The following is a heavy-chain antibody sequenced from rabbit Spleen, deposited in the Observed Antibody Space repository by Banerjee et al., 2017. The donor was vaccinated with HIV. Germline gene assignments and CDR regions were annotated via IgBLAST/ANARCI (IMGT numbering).Heavy chain of an antibody. D-gene: IGHD4-1*01. CDR3: ARDLDGVIGWNFGW. V-gene: IGHV1S40*01. Sequence: QSLEESGGGLVKPGASLTLTCKASGFSFNSGYDMCWVRQAPGKGLEWIACIYAGSSGNTYSATWAKGRFPISKTSATAVTLQMTSLTAADTATYFCARDLDGVIGWNFGWWGPGTLVTVS. J-gene: IGHJ6*01. CDR2: IYAGSSGNT. CDR1: GFSFNSGYD.